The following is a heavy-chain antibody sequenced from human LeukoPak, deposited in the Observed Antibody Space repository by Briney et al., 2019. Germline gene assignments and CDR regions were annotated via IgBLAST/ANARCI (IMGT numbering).Heavy chain of an antibody. CDR2: IKYDGSEK. CDR3: ARESQLGI. D-gene: IGHD3-10*01. V-gene: IGHV3-7*01. J-gene: IGHJ3*01. Sequence: GGSLRLSCEGSGFTFSDYSMNWVRQAPGKGLEWVAKIKYDGSEKYYVDSVKGRFTISRDNAKNSLYLQVNNLRAEDTAVYYCARESQLGIWGQGTIATVSS. CDR1: GFTFSDYS.